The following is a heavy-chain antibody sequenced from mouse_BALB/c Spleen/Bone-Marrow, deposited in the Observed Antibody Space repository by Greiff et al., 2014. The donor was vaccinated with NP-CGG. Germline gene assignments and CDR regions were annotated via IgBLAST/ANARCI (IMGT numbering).Heavy chain of an antibody. V-gene: IGHV5-6*01. J-gene: IGHJ3*01. D-gene: IGHD1-1*01. CDR3: ARPFTTVVATVFAY. Sequence: EVQLQQSGGDLVKPGGSLKLSCAASGFSFSGYGMPWVRQTPDKRLEWVATIGVGGTYTYYPDSVKGRFTISRDNAKNTLYLRMSSLKSEDTAMYYCARPFTTVVATVFAYWGQGTLVTVSA. CDR2: IGVGGTYT. CDR1: GFSFSGYG.